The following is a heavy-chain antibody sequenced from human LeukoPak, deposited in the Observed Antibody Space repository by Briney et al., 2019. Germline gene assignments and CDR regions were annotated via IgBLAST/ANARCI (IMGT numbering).Heavy chain of an antibody. CDR3: ARDYNNYIVDH. Sequence: SETLSLTCTVSGGSISTYYWSWIRQPPGKGLEWIGYVYYSGRTRYNPSLESRVAMSIDTSKNQFSLNLTSVTAADTAIYYSARDYNNYIVDHWGQGALVTVSS. D-gene: IGHD3-10*01. CDR1: GGSISTYY. J-gene: IGHJ4*02. V-gene: IGHV4-59*01. CDR2: VYYSGRT.